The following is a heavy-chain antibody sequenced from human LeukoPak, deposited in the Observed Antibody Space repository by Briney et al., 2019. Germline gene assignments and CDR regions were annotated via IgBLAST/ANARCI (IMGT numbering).Heavy chain of an antibody. D-gene: IGHD3-22*01. V-gene: IGHV1-2*02. CDR1: GYTFTGYY. J-gene: IGHJ4*02. CDR2: INPNSGGT. CDR3: ARTTYSSGYFDY. Sequence: ASVKVSCKASGYTFTGYYMHWVRQAPGQGLERMGWINPNSGGTNYAQKFQGRVTMTRDTSISTAYMELSRLSSDDTAVYYGARTTYSSGYFDYWGQGTLVTVSS.